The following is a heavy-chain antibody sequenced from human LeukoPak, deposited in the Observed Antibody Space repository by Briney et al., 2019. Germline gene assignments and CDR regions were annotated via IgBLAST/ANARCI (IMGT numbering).Heavy chain of an antibody. CDR1: GYSFSNNW. D-gene: IGHD1-26*01. V-gene: IGHV5-51*01. J-gene: IGHJ4*02. CDR2: TYPGDSQT. CDR3: ARLSAGSHFHLDS. Sequence: GESLKISCKGSGYSFSNNWIGWVRQMPGKGLEWMGITYPGDSQTRYSPSFQGQVTISADKSISTAYLQWSSLKASDIAMYYCARLSAGSHFHLDSWGQGTLVTVSS.